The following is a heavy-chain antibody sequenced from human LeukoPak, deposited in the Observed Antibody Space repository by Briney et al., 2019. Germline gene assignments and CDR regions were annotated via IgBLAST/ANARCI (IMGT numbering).Heavy chain of an antibody. CDR3: ARVMERDYYGSGSQPYDY. D-gene: IGHD3-10*01. CDR1: GYTFTSYD. V-gene: IGHV1-8*01. Sequence: ASVKVSCKASGYTFTSYDINWVRQATGQGLEWMGWMNPNSGNTGYAQKFQGRVTMTRNTSISTAYMELSSLRSEDTAVYYCARVMERDYYGSGSQPYDYWGQGTLVTVSS. J-gene: IGHJ4*02. CDR2: MNPNSGNT.